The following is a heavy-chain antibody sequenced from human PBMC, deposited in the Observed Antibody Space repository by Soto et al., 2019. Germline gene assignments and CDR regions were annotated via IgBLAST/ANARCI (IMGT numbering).Heavy chain of an antibody. CDR2: INHSGST. CDR3: ARGVGGYSYGGLDS. CDR1: GGSFSDHY. J-gene: IGHJ5*01. V-gene: IGHV4-34*01. Sequence: PSETLSLTCAVYGGSFSDHYWSCIRQTPGKGLEGIGEINHSGSTNYNPSFKRRVTISVDTSKNQFSLYMSSVTAADTAVIYCARGVGGYSYGGLDSWGQGTLVTVYS. D-gene: IGHD5-18*01.